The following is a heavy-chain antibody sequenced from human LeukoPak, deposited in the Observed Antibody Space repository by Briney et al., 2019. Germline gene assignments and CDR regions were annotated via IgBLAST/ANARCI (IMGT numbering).Heavy chain of an antibody. V-gene: IGHV4-30-4*07. Sequence: SQTLSLTRAVSGGSISSGGHSWSWIRQPPGKGLEWFGYISYSGNTYYNPSLKSRVTISVDTSKNQFSLKLSSVTAADTAVYYCARSGGFSSGWYLGYYYYMDVWGKGTTVTISS. CDR1: GGSISSGGHS. J-gene: IGHJ6*03. D-gene: IGHD6-19*01. CDR2: ISYSGNT. CDR3: ARSGGFSSGWYLGYYYYMDV.